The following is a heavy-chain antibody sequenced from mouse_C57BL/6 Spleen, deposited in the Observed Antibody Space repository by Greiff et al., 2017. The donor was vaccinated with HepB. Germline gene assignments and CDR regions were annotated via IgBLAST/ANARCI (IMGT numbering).Heavy chain of an antibody. CDR1: GYAFSSSW. Sequence: QVHVKQSGPELVKPGASVKISCKASGYAFSSSWMNWVKQRPGKGLEWIGRIYPGDGDTNYNGKFKGKATLTADKSSSTAYMQLSRLTSEDSAVYFWARSNDYAMDYWGQGTSVTVSS. J-gene: IGHJ4*01. CDR2: IYPGDGDT. CDR3: ARSNDYAMDY. V-gene: IGHV1-82*01.